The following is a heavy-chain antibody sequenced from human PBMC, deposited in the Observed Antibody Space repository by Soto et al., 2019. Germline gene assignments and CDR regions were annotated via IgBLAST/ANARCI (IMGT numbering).Heavy chain of an antibody. J-gene: IGHJ6*01. CDR3: ARGSRGSMDV. V-gene: IGHV6-1*01. CDR1: VDGVSSNSAS. Sequence: SETLSLTCAISVDGVSSNSASWNWMMQSPSRGLEWLGRTYYRSKWYNDYAVSVKSRITINPDTSKNQFSLQLNSVTPEDTAVYYCARGSRGSMDVWGQATTVSVSS. CDR2: TYYRSKWYN. D-gene: IGHD5-12*01.